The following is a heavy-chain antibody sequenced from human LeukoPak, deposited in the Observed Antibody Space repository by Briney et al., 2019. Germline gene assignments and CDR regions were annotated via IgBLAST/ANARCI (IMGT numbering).Heavy chain of an antibody. CDR2: IYYSGST. CDR1: GGSISSYY. V-gene: IGHV4-59*01. D-gene: IGHD1-26*01. CDR3: ARGPYSGSYYYYYGMDV. J-gene: IGHJ6*02. Sequence: PSETLSLTCTVSGGSISSYYWSWIRQPPGQGLEWIGYIYYSGSTNYNPSLKSRVTISVDTSKNQFSLKLSSVTAADTAVYYCARGPYSGSYYYYYGMDVWGQGTTVTVS.